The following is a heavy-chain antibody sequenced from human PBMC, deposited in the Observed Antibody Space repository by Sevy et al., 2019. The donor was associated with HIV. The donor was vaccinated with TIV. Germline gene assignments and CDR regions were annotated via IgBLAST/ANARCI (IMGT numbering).Heavy chain of an antibody. CDR2: ISSSSSTI. V-gene: IGHV3-48*02. CDR1: GFTFSSYS. Sequence: GGSLRLSCAASGFTFSSYSMNWVRQAPGKGLEWVSYISSSSSTIYYADSVKGRFTISRDNAKNSLYLQMNSLRDEDTAVCYCARVDTAMVTSYYGMDVWGQGTTVTVSS. D-gene: IGHD5-18*01. J-gene: IGHJ6*02. CDR3: ARVDTAMVTSYYGMDV.